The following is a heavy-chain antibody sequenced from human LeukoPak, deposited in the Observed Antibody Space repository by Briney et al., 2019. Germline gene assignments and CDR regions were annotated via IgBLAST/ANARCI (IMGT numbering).Heavy chain of an antibody. D-gene: IGHD2-2*01. CDR3: ARDGQLRRAFDI. J-gene: IGHJ3*02. CDR1: GYTFTCYY. Sequence: ASVKVSCKASGYTFTCYYMHWVRQAPGQGLEWMGWINPNSGGTNYAQKFQGRVTMTRDTSISTAYMELSRLRSDDTAVYYCARDGQLRRAFDIWGQGTMVTVSS. V-gene: IGHV1-2*02. CDR2: INPNSGGT.